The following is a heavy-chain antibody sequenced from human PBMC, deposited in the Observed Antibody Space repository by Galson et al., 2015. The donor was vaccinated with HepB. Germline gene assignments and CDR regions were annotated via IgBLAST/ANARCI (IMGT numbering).Heavy chain of an antibody. CDR3: ARGERDSSYSGMDV. Sequence: SVKVSCKASGYTFTGYYMHWVRQAPGQGLEWMGWINPNSGGTNYAQKFQGRVTMTRDTSISTVYMELSRLRSDDTAVYYCARGERDSSYSGMDVWGQGTTVTVSS. V-gene: IGHV1-2*02. CDR1: GYTFTGYY. CDR2: INPNSGGT. J-gene: IGHJ6*02.